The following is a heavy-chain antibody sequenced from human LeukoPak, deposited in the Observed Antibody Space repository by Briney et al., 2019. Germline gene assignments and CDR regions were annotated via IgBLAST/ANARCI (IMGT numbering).Heavy chain of an antibody. CDR1: GGSLSGYY. CDR3: ARDTPNYDFWSGYYFRFDY. V-gene: IGHV4-34*01. Sequence: SETLSLTCAVYGGSLSGYYWSWIRQPPGKGLEWIGEINHSGSTNYNPSLKSRVTISVDTSKNQFSLKLSSVTAADTAVYYCARDTPNYDFWSGYYFRFDYWGQGTLVTVSS. D-gene: IGHD3-3*01. CDR2: INHSGST. J-gene: IGHJ4*02.